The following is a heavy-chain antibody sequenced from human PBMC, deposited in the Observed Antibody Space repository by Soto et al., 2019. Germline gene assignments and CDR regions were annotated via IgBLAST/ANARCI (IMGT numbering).Heavy chain of an antibody. J-gene: IGHJ4*02. CDR2: MNPNSGNT. Sequence: ASVKVSCKASGYTFTSYDINWVRQATGQGLEWMGWMNPNSGNTGYAQKFQGRVTMTRNTSISTAYMELNSLRSEDTAVYYCSRTGSIAAHKDYWGQGTLVTVSS. V-gene: IGHV1-8*02. CDR3: SRTGSIAAHKDY. CDR1: GYTFTSYD. D-gene: IGHD6-6*01.